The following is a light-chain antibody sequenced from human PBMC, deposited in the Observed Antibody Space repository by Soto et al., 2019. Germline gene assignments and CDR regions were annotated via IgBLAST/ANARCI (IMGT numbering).Light chain of an antibody. CDR1: QSVTSTY. CDR3: QQYGSSPRA. J-gene: IGKJ1*01. Sequence: ESVLTQSPGTLSLSPGERATLSCRASQSVTSTYLAWYQQKPGQAPRLLIYGASNRATGIPDRFSGSGSGTDFTLTISRLEPEDFAMYYCQQYGSSPRAFGQGTKVEIK. V-gene: IGKV3-20*01. CDR2: GAS.